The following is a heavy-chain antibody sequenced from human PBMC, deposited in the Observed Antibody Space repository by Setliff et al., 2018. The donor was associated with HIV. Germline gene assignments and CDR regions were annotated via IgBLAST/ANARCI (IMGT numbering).Heavy chain of an antibody. CDR1: GGSISSYY. CDR2: IYARGGT. J-gene: IGHJ4*02. CDR3: VGDETTVTFDY. V-gene: IGHV4-4*07. Sequence: SETLSLTCSVSGGSISSYYWSWIRQPAGKGLEWIGRIYARGGTNYKPSLESRVTMSVDTSMNQFSLKLTSVTAADTAVYYCVGDETTVTFDYWGQGPRVTFSS. D-gene: IGHD4-17*01.